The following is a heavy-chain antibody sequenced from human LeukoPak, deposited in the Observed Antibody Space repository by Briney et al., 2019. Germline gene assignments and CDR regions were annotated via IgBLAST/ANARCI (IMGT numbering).Heavy chain of an antibody. J-gene: IGHJ4*02. V-gene: IGHV1-46*01. CDR3: AREWRIQLFLPDY. CDR1: GYTLTTYY. Sequence: ASVKVSCKASGYTLTTYYIHWVRQAPGQGLKWMGIIKPSIESINYARKFQRRVTMTSDTSTSTVYMELSDLRSEDTAVYYCAREWRIQLFLPDYWGQGTLVTVSS. D-gene: IGHD5-18*01. CDR2: IKPSIESI.